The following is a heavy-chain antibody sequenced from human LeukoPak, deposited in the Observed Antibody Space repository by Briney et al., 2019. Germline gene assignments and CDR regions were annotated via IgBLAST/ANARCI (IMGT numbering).Heavy chain of an antibody. CDR2: IYYSGST. V-gene: IGHV4-59*12. J-gene: IGHJ6*03. D-gene: IGHD2-2*01. CDR1: GGSISSYY. Sequence: SETLSLTCTVSGGSISSYYWSWIRQPPGKGLEWIGYIYYSGSTDYNPSLKSRVTISVDKSKNQFSLKLSSVTAADTAVYYCASSLIPAATYYYYYYMDVWGKGTTVTVSS. CDR3: ASSLIPAATYYYYYYMDV.